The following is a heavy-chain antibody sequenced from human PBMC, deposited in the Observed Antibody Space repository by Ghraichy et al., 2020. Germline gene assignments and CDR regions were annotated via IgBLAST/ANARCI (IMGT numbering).Heavy chain of an antibody. Sequence: SETLSLTCAVYGGSFSGYYWSWIRQSPGKGLEWIGEINHSGSTNYNPSLKSRVTISVDTSKNQFSLKLSSVTAADTAVYYCARRGRYYYDSSVNYWGQGTLVTVSS. CDR2: INHSGST. CDR1: GGSFSGYY. CDR3: ARRGRYYYDSSVNY. J-gene: IGHJ4*02. D-gene: IGHD3-22*01. V-gene: IGHV4-34*01.